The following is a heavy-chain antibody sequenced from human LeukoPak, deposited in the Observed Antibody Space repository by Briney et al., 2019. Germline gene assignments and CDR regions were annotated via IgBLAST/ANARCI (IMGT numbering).Heavy chain of an antibody. CDR2: IYYSGST. CDR3: ARGGDSWYDLVDY. D-gene: IGHD1-20*01. Sequence: TTSETLSLTCTVSGDSITNYYWNWIRQPPGKGLEWIGYIYYSGSTNYNPSLKSRLIISVDPSKNRFSLKLNSVTAADTAVYFCARGGDSWYDLVDYWGQGILVTVSS. V-gene: IGHV4-59*01. CDR1: GDSITNYY. J-gene: IGHJ4*02.